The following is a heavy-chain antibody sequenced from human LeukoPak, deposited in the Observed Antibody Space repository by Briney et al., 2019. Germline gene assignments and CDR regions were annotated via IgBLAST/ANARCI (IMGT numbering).Heavy chain of an antibody. J-gene: IGHJ3*02. V-gene: IGHV3-11*01. D-gene: IGHD3-10*01. CDR3: ARTSRGLGSPDAFDI. CDR1: GFTFSDYY. CDR2: ISSSGSTI. Sequence: PGGSLRLSCAASGFTFSDYYMSWIRQAPGKGLEWVSYISSSGSTIYYADSVKGRFTISRDNAKNSLYLQMNGLRAEDTAVYYCARTSRGLGSPDAFDIWGQGTMVTVSS.